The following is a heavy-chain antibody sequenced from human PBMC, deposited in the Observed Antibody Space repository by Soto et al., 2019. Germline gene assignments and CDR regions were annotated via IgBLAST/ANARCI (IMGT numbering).Heavy chain of an antibody. Sequence: QVQLVESGGGVVQPGRSLRLSCAASGFTFSNYDMHWVRQAPGKGLEWVAVTSYDGSSKFYADSVKGRFTISRDNSKNTLYLEMNSLRAADTAVYYCAKDAGQLTPYFDYWGQGTLVTVSS. CDR3: AKDAGQLTPYFDY. CDR2: TSYDGSSK. CDR1: GFTFSNYD. D-gene: IGHD2-2*01. J-gene: IGHJ4*02. V-gene: IGHV3-30*18.